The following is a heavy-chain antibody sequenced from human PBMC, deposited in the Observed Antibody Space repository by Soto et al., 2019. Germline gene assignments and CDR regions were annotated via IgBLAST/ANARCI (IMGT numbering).Heavy chain of an antibody. CDR2: ISYDGSSK. J-gene: IGHJ4*02. V-gene: IGHV3-30*18. CDR3: VKGIGHYWALDY. D-gene: IGHD2-8*02. CDR1: GFTFSNYG. Sequence: GGSLRLSCAASGFTFSNYGMYWVRQAPGKGLEWVAFISYDGSSKFYADPMKGRHTISRDNSKNTLYLQMNSLRAEDTAVYYCVKGIGHYWALDYCGQGTLVTVSS.